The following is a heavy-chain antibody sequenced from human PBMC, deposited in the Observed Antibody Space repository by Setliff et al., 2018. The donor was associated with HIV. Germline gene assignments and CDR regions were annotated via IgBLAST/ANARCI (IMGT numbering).Heavy chain of an antibody. CDR2: IKSKTDGGTT. D-gene: IGHD3-22*01. CDR3: ATAPGYYDSSPFDW. J-gene: IGHJ4*02. Sequence: GGSLRLSCAASDFTFNNAWMNWVRQPPGKGLEWVGRIKSKTDGGTTDYAAPVRGRFTFSRDDSKNTVYLQMNSLKTEDTAVYYCATAPGYYDSSPFDWWGPGTLVTVSS. V-gene: IGHV3-15*07. CDR1: DFTFNNAW.